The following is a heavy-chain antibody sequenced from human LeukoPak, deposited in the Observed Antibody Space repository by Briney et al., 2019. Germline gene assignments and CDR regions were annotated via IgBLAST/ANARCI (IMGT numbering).Heavy chain of an antibody. Sequence: PSETLSLTCIVSGGSISSYYWNWIRQPPGKGLEWIGYIFYSGITNYNPSLKSRVTISVDTSKKQFSLKLTSVTAADTAVYYCARDSGSYPHWFAPWGQGTLVTVSS. V-gene: IGHV4-59*01. J-gene: IGHJ5*02. CDR1: GGSISSYY. CDR2: IFYSGIT. CDR3: ARDSGSYPHWFAP. D-gene: IGHD1-26*01.